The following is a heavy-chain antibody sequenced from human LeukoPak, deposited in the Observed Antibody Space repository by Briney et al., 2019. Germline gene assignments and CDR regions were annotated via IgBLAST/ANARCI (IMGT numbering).Heavy chain of an antibody. CDR3: AKGGDYGSGSYYNR. D-gene: IGHD3-10*01. V-gene: IGHV3-30*18. J-gene: IGHJ4*02. CDR1: GFTFSSYG. CDR2: ISYDGSDK. Sequence: GRSLRLSCAASGFTFSSYGMHWVRQAPGKGLEWVAVISYDGSDKYYADSVKGRFTISRDNAKNSLYLQMNSLRAEDTALYYCAKGGDYGSGSYYNRWGQGTLVTVSS.